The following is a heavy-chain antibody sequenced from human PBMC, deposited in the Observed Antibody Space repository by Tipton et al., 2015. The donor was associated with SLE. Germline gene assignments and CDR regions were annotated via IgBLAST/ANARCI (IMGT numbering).Heavy chain of an antibody. CDR2: IYPGDSET. CDR1: GYTFSNYW. CDR3: ARGLYLAHVYFDY. J-gene: IGHJ4*02. V-gene: IGHV5-51*01. Sequence: QLVQSGAEVKKPGESLKISCKGSGYTFSNYWIGWVRQMPGKGLEWMGIIYPGDSETRYNPSFRGQATISADKSITTVYLQWSNLKASDTAIYYCARGLYLAHVYFDYWGQGTRVTVSS. D-gene: IGHD2-8*01.